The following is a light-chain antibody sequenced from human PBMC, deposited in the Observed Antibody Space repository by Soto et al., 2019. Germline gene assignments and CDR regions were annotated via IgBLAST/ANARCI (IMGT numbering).Light chain of an antibody. V-gene: IGLV2-14*03. Sequence: QSVLTQPASVSGSPGQSITISCTGTSSDVGGYNYVSWYQQHPGKAPKLMIYDVTNRPSGVSNRFSASKSGNTASLTISGLQAEDEADYYCSSYTGSNTLEVFGTGTKLTVL. J-gene: IGLJ1*01. CDR2: DVT. CDR3: SSYTGSNTLEV. CDR1: SSDVGGYNY.